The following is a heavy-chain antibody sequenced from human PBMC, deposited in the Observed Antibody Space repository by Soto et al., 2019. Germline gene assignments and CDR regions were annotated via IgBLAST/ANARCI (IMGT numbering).Heavy chain of an antibody. CDR1: GGTFSSYA. D-gene: IGHD3-22*01. CDR2: IIPIFGTA. V-gene: IGHV1-69*12. J-gene: IGHJ4*02. Sequence: QVQLVQSGAEVKKPGSSVKVSCKASGGTFSSYAISWVRQAPGQGLEWMGGIIPIFGTANYAQKFQGRVAITADESTSTDYMELSSLRSEDTAVYYCARAGSLYYYDSSGSLPFDYWGQGTLVTVYS. CDR3: ARAGSLYYYDSSGSLPFDY.